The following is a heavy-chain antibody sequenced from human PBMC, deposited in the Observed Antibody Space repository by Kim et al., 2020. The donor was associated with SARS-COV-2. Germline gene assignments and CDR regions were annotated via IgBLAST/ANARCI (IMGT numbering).Heavy chain of an antibody. D-gene: IGHD6-19*01. J-gene: IGHJ6*02. CDR2: IIPILGVA. CDR3: AGARTAVAGTDDYYGMDV. Sequence: SVKVSCKASGGTFSSYTISWVRQAPGQGLEWMGRIIPILGVANYAQKFQGRFTITADESTNTVYMELSSLRSEDTAVYYCAGARTAVAGTDDYYGMDVWGQGTTVTVSS. CDR1: GGTFSSYT. V-gene: IGHV1-69*02.